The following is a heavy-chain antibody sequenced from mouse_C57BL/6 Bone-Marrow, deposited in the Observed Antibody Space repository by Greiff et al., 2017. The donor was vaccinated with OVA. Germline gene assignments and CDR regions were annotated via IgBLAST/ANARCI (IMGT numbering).Heavy chain of an antibody. CDR2: INPSNGGT. Sequence: VQLQQPGTELVKPGASVKLSCKASGYTFTSHWMHWVKQRSGQGLEWIGNINPSNGGTNYNEKFKSKATLSVDKSSSTAYVQLSSLTSEDSAVYYCARRGGYYKAWFAYWGQGTLVTVSA. V-gene: IGHV1-53*01. CDR1: GYTFTSHW. D-gene: IGHD2-3*01. J-gene: IGHJ3*01. CDR3: ARRGGYYKAWFAY.